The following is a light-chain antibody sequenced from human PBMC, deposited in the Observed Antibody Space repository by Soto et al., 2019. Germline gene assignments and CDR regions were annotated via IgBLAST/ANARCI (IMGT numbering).Light chain of an antibody. CDR2: DVS. CDR1: SSDVGGYNY. CDR3: CTYAGSNYV. J-gene: IGLJ1*01. V-gene: IGLV2-11*01. Sequence: QSVLTQPRSVSGSPGQSVTISCTGTSSDVGGYNYVSWYQQHPGKAPKLMIYDVSKRPSGVPDRFSGSKSGNTASLAISGLQAEDEADYYFCTYAGSNYVFGTGTKRTAL.